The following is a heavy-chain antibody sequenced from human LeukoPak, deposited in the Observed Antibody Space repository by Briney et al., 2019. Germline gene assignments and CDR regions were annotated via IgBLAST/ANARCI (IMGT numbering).Heavy chain of an antibody. J-gene: IGHJ4*02. CDR2: ISSDGSDT. CDR1: GFTFSHYW. V-gene: IGHV3-74*01. CDR3: ARAREAQWLVDY. D-gene: IGHD6-19*01. Sequence: GGSLRLSCAASGFTFSHYWMHWVRQAPGKGLVWVSRISSDGSDTTHADSVKGRFTISRDNAKNSVYLQMNSLSAEDTGVYYCARAREAQWLVDYWGQGTLVTVSS.